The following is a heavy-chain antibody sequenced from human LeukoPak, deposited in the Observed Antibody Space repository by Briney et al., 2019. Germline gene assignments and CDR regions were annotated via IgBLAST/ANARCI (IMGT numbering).Heavy chain of an antibody. CDR3: ATYRQIQVPFEF. V-gene: IGHV3-23*01. D-gene: IGHD5-18*01. CDR1: GFSFSSYG. J-gene: IGHJ4*02. CDR2: ISGSGEST. Sequence: GGSLRLSCVGSGFSFSSYGMTWVRQAPGKGLEWVSAISGSGESTYNAGSVQGRFTISRDNSRSTLSLQMDSLRAEDTATYYCATYRQIQVPFEFWGQGTLVTVSS.